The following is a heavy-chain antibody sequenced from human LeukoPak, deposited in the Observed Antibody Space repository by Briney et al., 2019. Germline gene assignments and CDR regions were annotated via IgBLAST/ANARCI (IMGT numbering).Heavy chain of an antibody. J-gene: IGHJ4*02. CDR2: INSDGSST. CDR1: GFTFSSYW. D-gene: IGHD3-9*01. Sequence: GGSLRLSCAAFGFTFSSYWMHWVRQAPGKGLVWVSRINSDGSSTSYADSVKGRFTISRDNAKNTLYLQMNSLRAEDTAVYYCARWVDYDILTGYYYFDYWGQGTLVTVSS. CDR3: ARWVDYDILTGYYYFDY. V-gene: IGHV3-74*01.